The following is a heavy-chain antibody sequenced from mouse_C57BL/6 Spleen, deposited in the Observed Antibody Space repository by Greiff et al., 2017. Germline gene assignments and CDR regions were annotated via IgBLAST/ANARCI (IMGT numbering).Heavy chain of an antibody. CDR1: GFTFTDYY. D-gene: IGHD2-5*01. Sequence: EVQVVESGGGLVQPGGSLSLSCAASGFTFTDYYMSWVRQPPGKALEWLGFIRNKANGYTTEYSASVKGRFTISRDNSQSILYLQMNALRAEDSATYYCARSSYSKAWFAYWGQGTLVTVSA. CDR3: ARSSYSKAWFAY. CDR2: IRNKANGYTT. J-gene: IGHJ3*01. V-gene: IGHV7-3*01.